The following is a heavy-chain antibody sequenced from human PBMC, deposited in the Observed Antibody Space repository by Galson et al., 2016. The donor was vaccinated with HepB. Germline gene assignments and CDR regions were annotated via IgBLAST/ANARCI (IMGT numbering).Heavy chain of an antibody. CDR3: MRGGSGTTPFDF. Sequence: SLRLSCAGSGFSFEDYAMNWFRQAPGKGLEWVGFVRSEANGGTTEYAASVRGRFSISRDDSKSIAYLQMNSLKTEDTALYYCMRGGSGTTPFDFWGQGTLVTVSS. CDR1: GFSFEDYA. D-gene: IGHD2/OR15-2a*01. V-gene: IGHV3-49*03. J-gene: IGHJ4*02. CDR2: VRSEANGGTT.